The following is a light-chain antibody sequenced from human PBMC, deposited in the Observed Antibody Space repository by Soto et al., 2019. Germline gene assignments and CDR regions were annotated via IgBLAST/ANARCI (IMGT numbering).Light chain of an antibody. Sequence: QSVLTQSSSASASLGSSVKLTCTLSSGHSSYIIAWHQQQPGKAPRYLMKLEGSGSYNKGSGVPDRCSGSSSGADRYLTISNLQSEDEADYYCETWDSNTHWVFGGGTKLTVL. CDR1: SGHSSYI. CDR3: ETWDSNTHWV. CDR2: LEGSGSY. V-gene: IGLV4-60*03. J-gene: IGLJ3*02.